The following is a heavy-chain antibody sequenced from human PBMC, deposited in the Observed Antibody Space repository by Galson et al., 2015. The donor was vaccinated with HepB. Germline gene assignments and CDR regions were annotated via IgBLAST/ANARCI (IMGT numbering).Heavy chain of an antibody. J-gene: IGHJ6*03. Sequence: SLRLSCAASGFTVSSNYMSWVRQAPGKGLEWVSVIYSGGSTYYADSVKGRFTISRDNSKNTLYLQMNSLRAEDTAVYYCARGVSAGDFWSGLFFYMDVWGKGTTVTASS. CDR2: IYSGGST. V-gene: IGHV3-66*01. CDR1: GFTVSSNY. D-gene: IGHD3-3*01. CDR3: ARGVSAGDFWSGLFFYMDV.